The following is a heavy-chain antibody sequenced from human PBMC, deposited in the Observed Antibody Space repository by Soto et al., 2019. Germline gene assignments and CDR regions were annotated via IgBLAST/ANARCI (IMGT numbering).Heavy chain of an antibody. J-gene: IGHJ4*02. V-gene: IGHV3-7*03. CDR2: IKQDGSEK. D-gene: IGHD3-22*01. CDR1: GFTFSSYW. Sequence: GGSLRLSCAASGFTFSSYWMIWVRQAPGKGLEWVANIKQDGSEKYYVDSVKGRFTISRDNAKNSLYLQMNSLRAEDTAVYYCARDSYYYDSSGYQGGYWGQGTLVTVSS. CDR3: ARDSYYYDSSGYQGGY.